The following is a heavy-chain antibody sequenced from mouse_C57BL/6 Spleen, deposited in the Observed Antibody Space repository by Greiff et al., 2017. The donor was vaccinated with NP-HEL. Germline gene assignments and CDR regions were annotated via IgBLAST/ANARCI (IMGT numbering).Heavy chain of an antibody. V-gene: IGHV7-3*01. CDR2: IRNKANGYTT. J-gene: IGHJ4*01. Sequence: EVQLVESGGGLVQPGGSLSLSCAASGFTFTDYYMSWVRQPPGKALEWLGFIRNKANGYTTEYSASVKGRVTISRDNSQSILYLQMNALRAEDSATYYCARYPYYGPYYYAMDYWGQGTSVTVSS. CDR1: GFTFTDYY. D-gene: IGHD2-10*01. CDR3: ARYPYYGPYYYAMDY.